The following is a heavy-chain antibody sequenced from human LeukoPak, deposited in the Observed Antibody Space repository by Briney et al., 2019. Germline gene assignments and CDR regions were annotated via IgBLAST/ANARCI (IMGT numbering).Heavy chain of an antibody. CDR3: ASSADYDFWSGPYNWFDP. J-gene: IGHJ5*02. D-gene: IGHD3-3*01. CDR2: IIPIHGIA. V-gene: IGHV1-69*02. CDR1: GGTFSSYT. Sequence: SVKVSCKASGGTFSSYTISWVRQAPGQGLEWMGRIIPIHGIANYAQKFQGRVTITADKSTSTAYMELSSLRSEDTAVYYCASSADYDFWSGPYNWFDPWGQGTLVTVSS.